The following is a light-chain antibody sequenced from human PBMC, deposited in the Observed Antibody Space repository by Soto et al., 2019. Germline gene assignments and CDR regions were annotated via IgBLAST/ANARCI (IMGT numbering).Light chain of an antibody. CDR2: GAS. Sequence: EIVLTQSPGTLSLSPGERATLSCRASLTISDNYLAWYQQKAGQAPRLVIYGASSRATGIPDRFSASGSGTDFSLTISRLEPEDFATYYCQQSYSTPLTFGGGTKVEIK. V-gene: IGKV3-20*01. CDR3: QQSYSTPLT. CDR1: LTISDNY. J-gene: IGKJ4*01.